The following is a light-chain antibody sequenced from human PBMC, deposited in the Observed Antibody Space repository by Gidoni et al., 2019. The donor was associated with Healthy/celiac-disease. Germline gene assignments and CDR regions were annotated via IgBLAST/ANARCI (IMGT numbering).Light chain of an antibody. J-gene: IGKJ1*01. CDR1: QSVSSSY. CDR3: QQYGSSPRT. V-gene: IGKV3-20*01. CDR2: GAP. Sequence: EIVLTQSPGTLSLSPGERATLSCRASQSVSSSYLGWYQQKPGQAPRLLNYGAPSRATGIPDRCSGSGSVTDFSLTISRLEPEDFAVYYCQQYGSSPRTFGQGTKVKSN.